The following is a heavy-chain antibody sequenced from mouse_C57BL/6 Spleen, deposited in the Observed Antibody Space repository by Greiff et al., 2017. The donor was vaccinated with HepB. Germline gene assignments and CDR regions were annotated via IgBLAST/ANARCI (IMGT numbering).Heavy chain of an antibody. D-gene: IGHD1-1*01. V-gene: IGHV1-50*01. J-gene: IGHJ2*01. CDR2: IDPSDSYT. CDR3: ARSSFITTVVVDY. Sequence: VQLQQSGAELVKPGASVKLSCKASGYTFTSYWMQWVKQRPGQGLEWIGEIDPSDSYTNYNQKFKGKATLTVDTSSSTAYMQLSSLTSEDSAVYYCARSSFITTVVVDYWGQGTTLTVSS. CDR1: GYTFTSYW.